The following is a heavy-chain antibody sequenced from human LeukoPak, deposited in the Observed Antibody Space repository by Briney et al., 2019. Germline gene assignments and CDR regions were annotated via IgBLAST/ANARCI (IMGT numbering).Heavy chain of an antibody. Sequence: SETLSLTCTVSGGSISSSSYYWGWIRQPPGKGLEWIGSIYYSGSTYYNPSLKSRVTISVDTSKNQFSLKLSSVTAADTAVYYCARNYCSSTSCYDYWGQGTLVTVSS. J-gene: IGHJ4*02. D-gene: IGHD2-2*01. CDR2: IYYSGST. CDR1: GGSISSSSYY. CDR3: ARNYCSSTSCYDY. V-gene: IGHV4-39*07.